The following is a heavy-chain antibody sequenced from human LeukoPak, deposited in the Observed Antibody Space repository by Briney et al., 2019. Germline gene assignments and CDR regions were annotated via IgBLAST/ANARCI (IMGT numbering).Heavy chain of an antibody. D-gene: IGHD2-15*01. CDR1: GFTFSSHA. CDR2: ISRSGGST. J-gene: IGHJ4*02. CDR3: AKDLWGFVEVAAIFDY. V-gene: IGHV3-23*01. Sequence: GGSLRLSCAASGFTFSSHAMSWVRQAPGKGLEWVSAISRSGGSTNYADSVKGRFTISRDNSKNTLFLQMISLRAEDTAVYYCAKDLWGFVEVAAIFDYWGQGTLVTVSS.